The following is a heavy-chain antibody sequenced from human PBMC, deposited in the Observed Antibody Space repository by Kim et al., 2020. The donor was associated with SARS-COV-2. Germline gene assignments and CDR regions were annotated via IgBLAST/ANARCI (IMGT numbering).Heavy chain of an antibody. J-gene: IGHJ3*02. CDR3: ARAQDYGANSAFDI. D-gene: IGHD4-17*01. V-gene: IGHV4-4*07. Sequence: NPSLKRRVTMSVDPSKNQFSLKLSSVTAADTAVYYCARAQDYGANSAFDIWGQGTMVTVSS.